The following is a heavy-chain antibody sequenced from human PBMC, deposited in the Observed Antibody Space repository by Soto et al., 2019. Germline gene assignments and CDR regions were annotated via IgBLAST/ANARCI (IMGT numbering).Heavy chain of an antibody. CDR1: GFTFSDYY. CDR2: ISSSDSII. Sequence: GGSLRLSCAASGFTFSDYYMSWIRQAPGKGLEWVSYISSSDSIIYYADSVKGRFTISRDNAKNSLYLQMNSLRAEDTAVYYCARDLGYYDSSGYFDYWGQGTLVTVT. D-gene: IGHD3-22*01. CDR3: ARDLGYYDSSGYFDY. J-gene: IGHJ4*02. V-gene: IGHV3-11*01.